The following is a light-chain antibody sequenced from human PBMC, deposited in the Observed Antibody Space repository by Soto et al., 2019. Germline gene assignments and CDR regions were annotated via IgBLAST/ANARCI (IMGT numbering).Light chain of an antibody. CDR1: SSDVGGYNY. CDR2: EVS. CDR3: SSFAGSRVL. V-gene: IGLV2-8*01. Sequence: QSALTQPPSASGSPGQSVTISCTGTSSDVGGYNYVSWYQQHPGKAPKLMIYEVSKRPSGVPDRFSGSKSDNTASLTVSGLQAEDEADYYCSSFAGSRVLFGGGTQLTVL. J-gene: IGLJ2*01.